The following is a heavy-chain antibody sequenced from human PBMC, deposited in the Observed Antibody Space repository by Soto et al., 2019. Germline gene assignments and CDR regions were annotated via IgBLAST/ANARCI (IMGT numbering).Heavy chain of an antibody. CDR2: ISYNGINT. CDR1: GFIFTSYA. D-gene: IGHD6-19*01. CDR3: ARGRGSDWHSTYFDP. Sequence: QVQLVESGGGVVHPGKSLRLSCAASGFIFTSYAIHWVRQAPGKGLEWVALISYNGINTYYADSVKGRFTISRDNSNNTLYLLMDSLRSEDTATYYCARGRGSDWHSTYFDPWGQGTLVTVSS. V-gene: IGHV3-30-3*01. J-gene: IGHJ5*02.